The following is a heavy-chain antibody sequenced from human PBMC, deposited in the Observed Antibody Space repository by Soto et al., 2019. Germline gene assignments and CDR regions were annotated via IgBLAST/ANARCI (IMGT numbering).Heavy chain of an antibody. CDR3: AKDRGFGEYLFDS. Sequence: QVQLVESGGAVLQPGTSLRLSCAASGVAFSTYGVHWVRQAPGQGLEWVAVLSYDRHNEYYTDSVKGRFTISRDTSRNTLYLQVDRLRSDDTAMYYCAKDRGFGEYLFDSWGQGTLVTVSS. CDR2: LSYDRHNE. D-gene: IGHD3-10*01. V-gene: IGHV3-30*18. CDR1: GVAFSTYG. J-gene: IGHJ4*02.